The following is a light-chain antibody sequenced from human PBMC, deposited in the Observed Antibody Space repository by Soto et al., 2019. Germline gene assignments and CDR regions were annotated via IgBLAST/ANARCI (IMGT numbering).Light chain of an antibody. CDR3: SSYAGNYIYV. V-gene: IGLV2-11*01. CDR1: SSDIGTYNH. J-gene: IGLJ1*01. Sequence: QSVLTQPRSVSGSPGQSVTISCTGTSSDIGTYNHVAWYQQHPGKAPKLMIFAVSKRPSGVPDRFSGSKSGNTASLTISGLQAEDEADYYCSSYAGNYIYVFATGTKSPS. CDR2: AVS.